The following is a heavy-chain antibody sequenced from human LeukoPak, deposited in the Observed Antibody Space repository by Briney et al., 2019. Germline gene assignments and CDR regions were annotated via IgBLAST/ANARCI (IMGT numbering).Heavy chain of an antibody. J-gene: IGHJ3*02. CDR1: GYSFTSYW. D-gene: IGHD2-2*01. V-gene: IGHV5-51*01. CDR3: ARRVVVPAAMQGDAFDI. Sequence: GESLKISCKGSGYSFTSYWIGWVRQMPGKGLEWMGIIYPGDSDTRYNPSFQGQVTISADKSISTAYLQWSSLKASDTAMYYCARRVVVPAAMQGDAFDIWGQGTMVTVSS. CDR2: IYPGDSDT.